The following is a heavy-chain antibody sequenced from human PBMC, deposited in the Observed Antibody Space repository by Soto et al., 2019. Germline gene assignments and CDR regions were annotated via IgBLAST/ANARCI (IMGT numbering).Heavy chain of an antibody. D-gene: IGHD3-22*01. CDR3: AKLPSSGFYYFDY. CDR1: GFTFSSYA. Sequence: PGGSLRLSCAASGFTFSSYAMHWVRQAPGKGLEWVSGIVASGASTNYADSVKGRFTISRDNSKNTLYLQMNGLRAEDTATYYCAKLPSSGFYYFDYWGQGTPVTVSS. J-gene: IGHJ4*02. V-gene: IGHV3-23*01. CDR2: IVASGAST.